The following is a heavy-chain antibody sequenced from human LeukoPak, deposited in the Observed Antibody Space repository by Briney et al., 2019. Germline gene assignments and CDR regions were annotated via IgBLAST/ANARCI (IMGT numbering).Heavy chain of an antibody. D-gene: IGHD3-22*01. J-gene: IGHJ5*02. CDR2: IYHSGGT. CDR1: GGSINSSNW. CDR3: ARVHSSGYYLNWFDP. V-gene: IGHV4-4*02. Sequence: PSGTLSLTCAVSGGSINSSNWWSWVRQSPGKGLEWIGEIYHSGGTNYNPSLKSRVTISVDKSKNQFSLKLSSVTAADTAVYYCARVHSSGYYLNWFDPWGQGTLVTVSS.